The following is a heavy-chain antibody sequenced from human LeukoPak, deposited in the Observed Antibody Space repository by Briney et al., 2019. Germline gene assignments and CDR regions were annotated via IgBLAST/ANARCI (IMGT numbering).Heavy chain of an antibody. CDR1: GFTFSTYG. J-gene: IGHJ4*02. D-gene: IGHD3-22*01. CDR3: APSFYDSGGFYDY. V-gene: IGHV3-30*02. Sequence: GGSLRLSCAASGFTFSTYGMHWVRQAPGKGLEWVAFIRYDGINKYHADSVKGRFTISRDNSKNTLFLQMNSLRTEDTAVYYCAPSFYDSGGFYDYWGQGTLVTVSS. CDR2: IRYDGINK.